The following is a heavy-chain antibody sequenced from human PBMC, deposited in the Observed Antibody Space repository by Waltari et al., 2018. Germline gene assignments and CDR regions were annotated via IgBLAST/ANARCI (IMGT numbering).Heavy chain of an antibody. Sequence: QLQLQESGPGLVKPSGTLSLTCTVSGDSMSGSDWWSWVRQPPGKGLEWIWQVRCEGRSNYHPSFARRVTVSLDTYNNQFTLRVTAATAADTAVYYCARDRGRGISLDSWGPGTLVTVSP. CDR2: VRCEGRS. J-gene: IGHJ4*02. CDR1: GDSMSGSDW. D-gene: IGHD2-15*01. CDR3: ARDRGRGISLDS. V-gene: IGHV4-4*02.